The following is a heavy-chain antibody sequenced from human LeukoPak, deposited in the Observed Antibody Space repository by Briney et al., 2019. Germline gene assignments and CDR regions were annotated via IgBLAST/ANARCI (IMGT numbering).Heavy chain of an antibody. CDR2: IYSGGST. CDR1: GFTVSSNY. Sequence: GGSLRLSCAASGFTVSSNYMSWVRQAPGKGLEWVSVIYSGGSTYYADSVKGRFTISRDNSKNTLYLQMNSLRAEDTAVYYCARGLMGFYYYGMDVWGQGTTVTVSS. J-gene: IGHJ6*02. V-gene: IGHV3-53*01. D-gene: IGHD2-8*01. CDR3: ARGLMGFYYYGMDV.